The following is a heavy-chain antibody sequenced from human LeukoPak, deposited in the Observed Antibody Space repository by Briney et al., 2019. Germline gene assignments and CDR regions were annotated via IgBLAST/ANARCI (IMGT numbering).Heavy chain of an antibody. Sequence: GGSLRLSCAASGFTFSYYSMNWVRQAPGKGLEWVSSISSSSGYIYYADSVKGRFTISRDNAKNSLYLQMNSLRDEDTAVYYCARDHSGSYYFDYWGQGTLVTVSS. D-gene: IGHD1-26*01. CDR2: ISSSSGYI. CDR1: GFTFSYYS. V-gene: IGHV3-21*01. CDR3: ARDHSGSYYFDY. J-gene: IGHJ4*02.